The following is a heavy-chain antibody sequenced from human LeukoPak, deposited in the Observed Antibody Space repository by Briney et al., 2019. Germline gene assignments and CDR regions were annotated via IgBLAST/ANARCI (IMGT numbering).Heavy chain of an antibody. V-gene: IGHV4-31*11. D-gene: IGHD2-21*01. CDR1: GGSIASDGYY. Sequence: TSETLSLTCAVSGGSIASDGYYWSWIRQYPGKGLEWIGYFHHSGSTYYNPSLKSRVTISGDTSKIQFSLKLSSVTAADSAVYYCARGSGDGKREDYWGPGTLLTVSS. CDR2: FHHSGST. J-gene: IGHJ4*02. CDR3: ARGSGDGKREDY.